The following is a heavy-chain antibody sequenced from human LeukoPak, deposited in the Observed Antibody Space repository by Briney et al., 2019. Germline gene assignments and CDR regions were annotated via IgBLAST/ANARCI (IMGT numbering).Heavy chain of an antibody. Sequence: SETLSLTCTVSGGSISSSSYYWGWIRQPPGKGLEWIGSIYYSGSTYYNPSLKSRVTISVDTSKNQFSLKLSSVTAADTAVYYCARDRVLRKYCSSTSCYGGYYYYGMDVWGQGTTVTVSS. J-gene: IGHJ6*02. CDR3: ARDRVLRKYCSSTSCYGGYYYYGMDV. V-gene: IGHV4-39*07. D-gene: IGHD2-2*01. CDR2: IYYSGST. CDR1: GGSISSSSYY.